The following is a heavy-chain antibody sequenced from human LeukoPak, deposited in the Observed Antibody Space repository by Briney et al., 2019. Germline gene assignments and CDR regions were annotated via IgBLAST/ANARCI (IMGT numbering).Heavy chain of an antibody. CDR2: IVPIFGTA. CDR1: GGTFSSYA. CDR3: AREPITYDYGGNARNDAFDI. Sequence: ASVNLSCTASGGTFSSYAISWVRQAPGPGLEWMGGIVPIFGTANYAQKFQGRVTITADESTSTAYMEQTSLRSEDTAVYYCAREPITYDYGGNARNDAFDIWGQGTMVTVSS. D-gene: IGHD4-23*01. J-gene: IGHJ3*02. V-gene: IGHV1-69*01.